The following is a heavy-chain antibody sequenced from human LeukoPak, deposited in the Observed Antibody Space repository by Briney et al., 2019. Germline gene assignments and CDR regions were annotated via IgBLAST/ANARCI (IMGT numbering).Heavy chain of an antibody. J-gene: IGHJ4*02. V-gene: IGHV4-39*01. CDR3: ASIGDNYGDYVDY. Sequence: SETLSLTCTVSGGSISSSSYYWGWIRQPPGKGLEWIGSIYYSGSTYYNPSLKSRVIISVDTSKNQFSLKLSSVTAADTAVYYCASIGDNYGDYVDYWGQGTLVTVSS. CDR2: IYYSGST. D-gene: IGHD3-10*01. CDR1: GGSISSSSYY.